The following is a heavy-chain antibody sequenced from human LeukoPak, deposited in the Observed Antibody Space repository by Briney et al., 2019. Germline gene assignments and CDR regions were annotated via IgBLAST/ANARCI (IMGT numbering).Heavy chain of an antibody. CDR2: IWYDGSNK. Sequence: GGSLRLSCAASGCTFSSYGMHWVRQAPGKGLEWVAVIWYDGSNKYYADSVKGRFTISRDNSKNTLYLQMNSLRVEDTAVYYCTREPVEMATLFSFDYWGQGTLVTVS. CDR1: GCTFSSYG. V-gene: IGHV3-33*01. D-gene: IGHD5-24*01. J-gene: IGHJ4*02. CDR3: TREPVEMATLFSFDY.